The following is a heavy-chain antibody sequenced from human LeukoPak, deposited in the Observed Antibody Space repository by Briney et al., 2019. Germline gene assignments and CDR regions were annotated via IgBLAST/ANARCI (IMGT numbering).Heavy chain of an antibody. D-gene: IGHD6-13*01. CDR2: ISSSGSTI. J-gene: IGHJ4*02. V-gene: IGHV3-11*01. CDR1: GFTFSDYY. CDR3: AKGVSSSWYGTIDY. Sequence: PGESLRLSCATSGFTFSDYYMSWIRQAPGKGLEWVSYISSSGSTIYYADSVKGRFTISRDNAKNSLYLQMNSLRAEDTALYYCAKGVSSSWYGTIDYWGQGTLVTVSS.